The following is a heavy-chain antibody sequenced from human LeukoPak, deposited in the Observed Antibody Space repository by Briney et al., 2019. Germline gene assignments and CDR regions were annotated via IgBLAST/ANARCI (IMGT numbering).Heavy chain of an antibody. CDR3: AKVGDSSGYYWSYFDY. J-gene: IGHJ4*02. D-gene: IGHD3-22*01. CDR2: INRNGNVN. CDR1: GFTFSSYW. V-gene: IGHV3-7*03. Sequence: GGSLRLSCAASGFTFSSYWMNWARQAPGKGLEWVASINRNGNVNYYVDSVKGRFTISRDNAKNSLYLQMSNLRAEDTAVYFCAKVGDSSGYYWSYFDYWGQGTLVTVSS.